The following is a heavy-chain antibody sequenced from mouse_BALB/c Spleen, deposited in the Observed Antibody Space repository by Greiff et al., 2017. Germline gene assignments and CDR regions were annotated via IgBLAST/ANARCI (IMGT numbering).Heavy chain of an antibody. CDR2: INSNGGST. V-gene: IGHV5-6-3*01. D-gene: IGHD1-1*01. CDR1: GFTFSSYG. CDR3: AREDYGSSSYFDY. Sequence: EVQLVESGGGLVQPGGSLKLSCAASGFTFSSYGMSWVRQTPDKRLELVATINSNGGSTYYPDSVKGRFTISRDNAKNTLYLQMSSLKSEDTAMYYCAREDYGSSSYFDYWGQGTTLTVSS. J-gene: IGHJ2*01.